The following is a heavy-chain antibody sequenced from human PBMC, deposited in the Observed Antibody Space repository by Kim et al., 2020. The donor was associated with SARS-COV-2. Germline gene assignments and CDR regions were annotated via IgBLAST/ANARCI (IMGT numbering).Heavy chain of an antibody. CDR3: ARDSRIAVRYWYFDL. V-gene: IGHV3-48*02. D-gene: IGHD2-21*01. J-gene: IGHJ2*01. Sequence: DSLKRRFTRARDNAKNSLYLQMNSLRDEDTAVYYCARDSRIAVRYWYFDLWVRGTLVTVSS.